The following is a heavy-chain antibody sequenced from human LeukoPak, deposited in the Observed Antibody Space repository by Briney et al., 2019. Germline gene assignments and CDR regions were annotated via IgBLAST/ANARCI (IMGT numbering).Heavy chain of an antibody. D-gene: IGHD2-21*02. CDR3: ASLRASPQRGDCYPPAFCYYYYGMDV. Sequence: SETLSLTCTVSGASIRSGDHYWSWLRQSPGKGLEWIGYIYYSGSTNYNPSLKSRVTISVDTSKNQFSLKLSSVTAADTAVYYCASLRASPQRGDCYPPAFCYYYYGMDVWGQGTTVTVSS. CDR2: IYYSGST. CDR1: GASIRSGDHY. V-gene: IGHV4-61*08. J-gene: IGHJ6*02.